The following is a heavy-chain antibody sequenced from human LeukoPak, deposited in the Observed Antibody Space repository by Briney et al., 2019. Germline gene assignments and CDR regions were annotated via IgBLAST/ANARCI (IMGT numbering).Heavy chain of an antibody. J-gene: IGHJ4*02. V-gene: IGHV4-34*01. CDR1: GGSFSGYY. CDR2: INHREST. CDR3: ARGPTTVYDSLTGYYYFDY. Sequence: SETLSLTCAVYGGSFSGYYWTWIRQPPGKGLEWIGEINHRESTNYNPSLKGRVTISMDTSTYQFSLRLSSVTAADTAVYFCARGPTTVYDSLTGYYYFDYWGQGTLVTVSS. D-gene: IGHD3-9*01.